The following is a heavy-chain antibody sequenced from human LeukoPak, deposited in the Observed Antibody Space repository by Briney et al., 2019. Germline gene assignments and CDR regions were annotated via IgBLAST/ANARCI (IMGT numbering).Heavy chain of an antibody. D-gene: IGHD6-19*01. V-gene: IGHV3-7*01. CDR2: IKQDGSEK. CDR1: GFTFSTYW. Sequence: PGRSLRLSCAAAGFTFSTYWMGWVRQAPGKGLEWVTNIKQDGSEKYYVDSVKGRFTISRDNAKNPLYLQMNSLRAEDTAVYYCASGYSSGWYVIDYWGQGTLVTVSS. CDR3: ASGYSSGWYVIDY. J-gene: IGHJ4*02.